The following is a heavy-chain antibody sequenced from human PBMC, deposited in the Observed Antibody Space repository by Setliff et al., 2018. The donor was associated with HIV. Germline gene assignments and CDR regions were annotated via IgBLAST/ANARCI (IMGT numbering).Heavy chain of an antibody. D-gene: IGHD3-22*01. CDR1: GFTFSSYS. Sequence: GGSLRLSCAASGFTFSSYSMNWVRQAPGKGLEWVSSISSSSSYIYYADSVKGRFTISRDNSKNTLYLQMNSLRAEDTAVYYCARGYYDSRGYYYPFDYWGQGTLVTVSS. CDR3: ARGYYDSRGYYYPFDY. V-gene: IGHV3-21*01. CDR2: ISSSSSYI. J-gene: IGHJ4*02.